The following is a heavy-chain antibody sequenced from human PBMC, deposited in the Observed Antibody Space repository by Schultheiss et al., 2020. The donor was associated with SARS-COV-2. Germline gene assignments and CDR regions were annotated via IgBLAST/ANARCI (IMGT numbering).Heavy chain of an antibody. Sequence: ASVKVSCKASGYTFTGYYMHWVRQAPGQGLEWMGWINPNSGGTNYAQKFQGRVTMTTDTSTSTAYMELRSLRSDDTAVYYCARCYGSGSYYNENWFDPWGQGTLVTVSS. V-gene: IGHV1-2*02. CDR1: GYTFTGYY. J-gene: IGHJ5*02. CDR2: INPNSGGT. CDR3: ARCYGSGSYYNENWFDP. D-gene: IGHD3-10*01.